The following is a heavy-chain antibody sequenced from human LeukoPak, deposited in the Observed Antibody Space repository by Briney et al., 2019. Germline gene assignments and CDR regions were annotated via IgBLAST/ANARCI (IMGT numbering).Heavy chain of an antibody. J-gene: IGHJ4*02. D-gene: IGHD6-13*01. V-gene: IGHV3-11*05. Sequence: PGGSLRLSCAASGFTFSDYYMSWIRQAPGKGLEWVSHISSFSNFRSYADSVKGRFTISRDNAKNSLYLQVNSLRAEDTAVYYCAKEQHTIAAAGDFDYWGQGTLVTVSS. CDR1: GFTFSDYY. CDR2: ISSFSNFR. CDR3: AKEQHTIAAAGDFDY.